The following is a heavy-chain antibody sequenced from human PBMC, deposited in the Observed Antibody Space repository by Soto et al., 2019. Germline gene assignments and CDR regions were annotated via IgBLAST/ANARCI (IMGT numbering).Heavy chain of an antibody. Sequence: QVQLQESGPGLVKPSQTLSLTCTVSGGSISSGDYYWSWIRQPPGKGLEWIGYIYYSGSPYYNPSLKSRVTISVDTSNTQFSLKLSSVTAADPAVYYCARGGGYENYFDYWGQGNLVTVSS. V-gene: IGHV4-30-4*01. CDR3: ARGGGYENYFDY. CDR1: GGSISSGDYY. D-gene: IGHD5-12*01. CDR2: IYYSGSP. J-gene: IGHJ4*02.